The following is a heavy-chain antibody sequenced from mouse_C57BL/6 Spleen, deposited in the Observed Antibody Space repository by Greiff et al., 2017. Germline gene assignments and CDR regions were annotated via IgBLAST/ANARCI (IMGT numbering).Heavy chain of an antibody. J-gene: IGHJ2*01. Sequence: VQLQQSGAELVRPGTSVKVSCKASGYAFTNYLIEWVKQRPGQGLEWIGVINPGSGGTNYNEKFKGKATLTEDKSSSNAYMQLSSLTSEDSAVYFCAREADQDAEYWGQGTNITV. CDR1: GYAFTNYL. D-gene: IGHD3-2*02. CDR3: AREADQDAEY. CDR2: INPGSGGT. V-gene: IGHV1-54*01.